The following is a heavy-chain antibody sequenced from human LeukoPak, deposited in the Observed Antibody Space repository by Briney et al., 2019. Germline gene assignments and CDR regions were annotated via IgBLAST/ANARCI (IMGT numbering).Heavy chain of an antibody. CDR3: ARGHGYDSQYYFDY. Sequence: ASVTVSCTASGYTFTSYGISWVRQATGQGLEWMGWMNPNIDNTGYAQKFQGRVTITRNTSISTAYMELSSLRSEDTAVYYCARGHGYDSQYYFDYWGQGTLVTVSS. V-gene: IGHV1-8*03. CDR1: GYTFTSYG. D-gene: IGHD3-22*01. J-gene: IGHJ4*02. CDR2: MNPNIDNT.